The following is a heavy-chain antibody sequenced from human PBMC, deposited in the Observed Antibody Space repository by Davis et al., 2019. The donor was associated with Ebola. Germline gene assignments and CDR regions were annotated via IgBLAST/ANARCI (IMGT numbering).Heavy chain of an antibody. J-gene: IGHJ4*02. CDR1: GFNFSSSS. CDR2: ISSTSFYK. V-gene: IGHV3-21*06. Sequence: PGGSLRLSCEASGFNFSSSSMNWFRQPPGKGLEWVSSISSTSFYKYYEDSAKGRFFMSRDNAKNSLYLQMISLRVEDTAIYYSATGDPSVWGQGTLVSVSS. D-gene: IGHD6-6*01. CDR3: ATGDPSV.